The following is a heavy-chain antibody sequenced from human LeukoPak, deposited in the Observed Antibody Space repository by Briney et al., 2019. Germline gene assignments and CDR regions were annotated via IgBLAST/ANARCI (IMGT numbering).Heavy chain of an antibody. CDR3: ARALYGDPFDY. D-gene: IGHD4-17*01. J-gene: IGHJ4*02. Sequence: SETLSLTCAVYGGSFSGYYWSWLRQPPGKGLEWIGEINHSGSTNYNPSLKSRVTISVDTSKNQFSLKLSSVTAADTAVYYCARALYGDPFDYWGQGTLVTVSS. CDR2: INHSGST. CDR1: GGSFSGYY. V-gene: IGHV4-34*01.